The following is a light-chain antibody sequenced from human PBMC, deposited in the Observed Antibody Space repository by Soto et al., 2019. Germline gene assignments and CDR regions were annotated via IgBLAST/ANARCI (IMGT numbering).Light chain of an antibody. J-gene: IGKJ4*01. CDR3: QQRSSWPLT. CDR2: DAS. Sequence: EIVLTQSPATLSLSPGERATLSCRASQSVRSYLAWYQQKPGQAPRLLIYDASNRATGIPARFSGSGSGTDFTLTISGLEPEDFAVYYCQQRSSWPLTFGGGTKVEIK. CDR1: QSVRSY. V-gene: IGKV3-11*01.